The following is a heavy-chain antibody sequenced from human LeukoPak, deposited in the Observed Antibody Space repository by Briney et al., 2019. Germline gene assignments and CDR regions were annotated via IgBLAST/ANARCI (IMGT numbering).Heavy chain of an antibody. CDR1: GYTLTELS. Sequence: ASVKVSCKVSGYTLTELSIHWVRQGLGEGLEWMGVSAPENGQTLYAQKFQGRVTLTRDLSTSTDYLELRSLRSEDTAVYYCARDISARDEAWWFDPWGQGTLVTVSS. V-gene: IGHV1-24*01. J-gene: IGHJ5*02. D-gene: IGHD5-24*01. CDR2: SAPENGQT. CDR3: ARDISARDEAWWFDP.